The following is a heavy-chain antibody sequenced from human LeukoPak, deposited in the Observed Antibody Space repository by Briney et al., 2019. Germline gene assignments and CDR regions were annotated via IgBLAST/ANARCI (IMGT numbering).Heavy chain of an antibody. CDR1: GFTFSSYW. V-gene: IGHV3-7*01. D-gene: IGHD3-16*01. Sequence: GGSLRLSCAASGFTFSSYWMSWVRQAPGKGLEWVANIKQDGSEKYYVDSVKGRFTISRDNSKNTLYLQMNSLRAEDTAVYYWARDRRGGEPQGIYSHQGAQATLATVP. CDR2: IKQDGSEK. CDR3: ARDRRGGEPQGIYSHQ. J-gene: IGHJ1*01.